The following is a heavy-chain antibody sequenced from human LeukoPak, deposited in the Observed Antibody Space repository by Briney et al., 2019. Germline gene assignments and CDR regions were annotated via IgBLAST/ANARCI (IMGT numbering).Heavy chain of an antibody. CDR1: GGSFSGYY. Sequence: SETLSLTCAVYGGSFSGYYWSWIRQPPGKGLEWIGYIYYSGSTYYNPSLKSRVTISVDTSKNQFSLKLSSVTAADTAVYYCATTKRYCSGGSCYGQINFDYWGQGTLVTVSS. CDR3: ATTKRYCSGGSCYGQINFDY. CDR2: IYYSGST. V-gene: IGHV4-30-4*01. J-gene: IGHJ4*02. D-gene: IGHD2-15*01.